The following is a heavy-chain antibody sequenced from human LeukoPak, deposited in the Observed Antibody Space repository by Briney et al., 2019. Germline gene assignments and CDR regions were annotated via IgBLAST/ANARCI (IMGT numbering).Heavy chain of an antibody. J-gene: IGHJ4*02. Sequence: PSETLSLTCTVSGGSISSYYWSWIRQPPGKGLEWIACIYYSGSTNYNPSLKSRVTISLDTSKNQFSLKLSTVSAADTAVYYCARAAAGTSFDYWGQGTLVTVSS. D-gene: IGHD6-13*01. CDR2: IYYSGST. CDR1: GGSISSYY. V-gene: IGHV4-59*08. CDR3: ARAAAGTSFDY.